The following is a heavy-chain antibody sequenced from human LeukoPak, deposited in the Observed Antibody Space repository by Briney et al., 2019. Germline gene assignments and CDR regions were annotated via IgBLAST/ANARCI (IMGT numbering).Heavy chain of an antibody. J-gene: IGHJ4*02. D-gene: IGHD5-18*01. Sequence: GGSLGLSCAASGFTFTSCYMHWVRQAPGKGLEWVSAISGSGGSTYYADSVKGRFTISRDNSKNTLYLQMNSLRAEDTAVYYCAKGGVGYSYGFFDYWGQGTLVAVSS. CDR3: AKGGVGYSYGFFDY. CDR2: ISGSGGST. CDR1: GFTFTSCY. V-gene: IGHV3-23*01.